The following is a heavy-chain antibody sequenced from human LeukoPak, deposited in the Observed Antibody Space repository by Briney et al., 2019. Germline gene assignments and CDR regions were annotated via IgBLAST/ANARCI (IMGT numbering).Heavy chain of an antibody. CDR2: INHSGST. V-gene: IGHV4-34*01. D-gene: IGHD2-2*01. CDR3: ARDSLYCSSTSCYASWFDP. J-gene: IGHJ5*02. CDR1: GGSFSGYY. Sequence: SETLSLTCAVYGGSFSGYYWSWIRQPPGKGLEWIGEINHSGSTNYNPSLKSRVTISVDTSKNQFSLKLSSVTATDTAVYYCARDSLYCSSTSCYASWFDPWGQGTLVTVSS.